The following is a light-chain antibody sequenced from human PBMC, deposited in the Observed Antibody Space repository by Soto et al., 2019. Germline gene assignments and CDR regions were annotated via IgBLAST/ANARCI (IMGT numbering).Light chain of an antibody. Sequence: RATLSCRANQSVSSYVAWYQQKPGQAPRRLIFGASFRATGIPDRFSGSGSGTDFTLTISRLEPEDFAVYYCQQYGSSPTTFGQGTKVDIK. CDR2: GAS. J-gene: IGKJ1*01. CDR3: QQYGSSPTT. V-gene: IGKV3-20*01. CDR1: QSVSSY.